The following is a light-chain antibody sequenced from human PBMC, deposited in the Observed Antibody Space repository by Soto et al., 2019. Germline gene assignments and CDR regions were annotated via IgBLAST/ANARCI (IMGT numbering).Light chain of an antibody. J-gene: IGKJ3*01. CDR1: PTITNFY. CDR3: QQFGGSPPRFT. V-gene: IGKV3-20*01. CDR2: GAS. Sequence: EIVSTQSPGTLSLSPGARATLSFRASPTITNFYLAWYQQKLGQAPRLLIYGASNRATGIPDRFSGSGSGTDFTLTISRLEPADSAVYYCQQFGGSPPRFTFGPGTKVDIK.